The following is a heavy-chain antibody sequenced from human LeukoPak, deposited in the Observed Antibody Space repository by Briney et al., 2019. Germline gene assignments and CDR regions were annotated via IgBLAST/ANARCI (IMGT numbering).Heavy chain of an antibody. J-gene: IGHJ6*03. V-gene: IGHV4-34*01. CDR2: INHSGST. CDR1: GGSFSGYY. Sequence: SETLSLTCAVYGGSFSGYYWSWIRQPPRKGLEWIGEINHSGSTNYNPSLKSRVTISVDTSKNQFSLKLSSVTAADTAVYYCARGMGAITRGYYMDVWGKGTTVTVSS. CDR3: ARGMGAITRGYYMDV. D-gene: IGHD1-26*01.